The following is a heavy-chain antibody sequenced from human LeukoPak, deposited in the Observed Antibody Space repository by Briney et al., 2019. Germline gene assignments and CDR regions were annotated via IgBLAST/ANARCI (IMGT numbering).Heavy chain of an antibody. Sequence: GASVKVSCKASGYTFAGYYMHWVRQAPGQGLEWMGWINPNSGGANYAQKFQGRVTMTRDTSISTAYIELSRLRSDDTAVYYCARDWYGSGTTLRPNWFDPWGQGTLVTVSS. CDR2: INPNSGGA. V-gene: IGHV1-2*02. J-gene: IGHJ5*02. CDR3: ARDWYGSGTTLRPNWFDP. D-gene: IGHD3-10*01. CDR1: GYTFAGYY.